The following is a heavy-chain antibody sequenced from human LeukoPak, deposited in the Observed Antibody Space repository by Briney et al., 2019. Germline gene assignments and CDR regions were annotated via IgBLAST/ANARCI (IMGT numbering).Heavy chain of an antibody. CDR3: ARVNSGSYLGSYY. D-gene: IGHD1-26*01. V-gene: IGHV4-38-2*02. J-gene: IGHJ4*02. Sequence: SETLSLTCTVSGYSISSGYYWGWIRQPPGKGLEWIGSIYHGGSTYYNPSLKSRVTISVDTSKNQFSLKLSSVTAADTAVYYCARVNSGSYLGSYYWGQGTLVTVSS. CDR1: GYSISSGYY. CDR2: IYHGGST.